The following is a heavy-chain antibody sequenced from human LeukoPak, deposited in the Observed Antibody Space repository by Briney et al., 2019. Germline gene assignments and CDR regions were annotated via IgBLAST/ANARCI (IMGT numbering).Heavy chain of an antibody. Sequence: ASVKVSCKASGYTFTSYGISWVRQAPGQGLEWMGWISAYNGNTNYAQKFQGRVTITTDGSTSTAYMELSSLRSEDTAVYYCASNLYSGNPGDYWGQGTLVTVSS. J-gene: IGHJ4*02. CDR3: ASNLYSGNPGDY. CDR2: ISAYNGNT. CDR1: GYTFTSYG. D-gene: IGHD4-23*01. V-gene: IGHV1-18*01.